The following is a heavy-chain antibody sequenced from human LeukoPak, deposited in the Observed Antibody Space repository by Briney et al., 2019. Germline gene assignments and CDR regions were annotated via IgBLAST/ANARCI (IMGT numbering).Heavy chain of an antibody. CDR1: GGSFSGYY. D-gene: IGHD6-6*01. CDR3: ARWGWLGSLYSSSSTSDY. J-gene: IGHJ4*02. V-gene: IGHV4-34*01. Sequence: YPSETLSLTCAVYGGSFSGYYWSWIRQPPGKGLEWIGEINHSGSTNYNPSLKSRVTISVDTSKNQFSLKLSSVTAADTAVYYCARWGWLGSLYSSSSTSDYWGQGTLVTVSS. CDR2: INHSGST.